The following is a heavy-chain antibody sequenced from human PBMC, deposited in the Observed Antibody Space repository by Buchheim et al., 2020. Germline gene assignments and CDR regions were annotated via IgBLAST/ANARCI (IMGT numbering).Heavy chain of an antibody. J-gene: IGHJ4*02. CDR1: GFSYSNAW. CDR3: TTVGDSLYKLFDY. Sequence: EVQLVESGGGLVKPGGSLRLSCADSGFSYSNAWISWVRQAPGKGLEWVGRIKSKNDGGTTDYAAPAKGSVTIPRADSKNKLYLQMSSLKTEDTAVYYCTTVGDSLYKLFDYWGQGTL. V-gene: IGHV3-15*01. CDR2: IKSKNDGGTT. D-gene: IGHD4-17*01.